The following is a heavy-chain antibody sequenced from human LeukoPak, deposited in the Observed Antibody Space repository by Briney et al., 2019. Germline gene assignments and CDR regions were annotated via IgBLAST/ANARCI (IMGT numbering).Heavy chain of an antibody. V-gene: IGHV3-66*01. CDR2: IYSGGGT. Sequence: TGGSLRLSCAASGFTVSNNYMSWVRQAPGKGLEWVSVIYSGGGTSYADSVKGRFTISRDNSKNTLYLQMNSLRAEDTAVYFCAREYCSGGSCYPGDAFDIWGQGTMVAVSS. D-gene: IGHD2-15*01. CDR3: AREYCSGGSCYPGDAFDI. CDR1: GFTVSNNY. J-gene: IGHJ3*02.